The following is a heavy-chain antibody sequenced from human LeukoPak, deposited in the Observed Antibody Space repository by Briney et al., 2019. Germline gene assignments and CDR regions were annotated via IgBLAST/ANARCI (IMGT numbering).Heavy chain of an antibody. J-gene: IGHJ4*02. Sequence: TLSLTCTVSGGSVSSGGYSWSWIRQHPGKGLKWIGYIYYSQSTYYNPSLKIRLTISVDTSKSQFSLKLSSVTTADTAVYYCARGDCSSTTCPFDYWGQGSQGTVSS. CDR1: GGSVSSGGYS. V-gene: IGHV4-31*03. D-gene: IGHD2-2*01. CDR2: IYYSQST. CDR3: ARGDCSSTTCPFDY.